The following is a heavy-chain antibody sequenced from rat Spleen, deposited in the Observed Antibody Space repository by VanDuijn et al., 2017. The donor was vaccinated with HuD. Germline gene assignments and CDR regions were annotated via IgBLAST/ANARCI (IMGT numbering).Heavy chain of an antibody. V-gene: IGHV5-29*01. D-gene: IGHD4-3*01. J-gene: IGHJ2*01. CDR2: ISYDGSST. Sequence: EVQLVESGGDLVQPGRSLKLSCAASGFTFSNYYMAWVRQAPTKGLEWVATISYDGSSTYYRDSVKGRFTISRDNAENTVYLQMNSLRSEDTATYYCAVAGYGYWGQGVMVTVSS. CDR1: GFTFSNYY. CDR3: AVAGYGY.